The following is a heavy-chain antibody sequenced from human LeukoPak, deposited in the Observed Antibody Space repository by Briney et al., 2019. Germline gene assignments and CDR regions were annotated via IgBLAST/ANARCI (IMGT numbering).Heavy chain of an antibody. CDR3: ARDGDGSGSGYFDY. CDR2: VHYSGTT. CDR1: DGSITNYD. D-gene: IGHD3-10*01. Sequence: PSETLSLTCTVSDGSITNYDWSWVRQPPGKGLEFIGHVHYSGTTNYNPSLRSRVTISIDTSKKHFFLKLKSVTAADTAVYYCARDGDGSGSGYFDYWGQGTLVTVSS. J-gene: IGHJ4*02. V-gene: IGHV4-59*01.